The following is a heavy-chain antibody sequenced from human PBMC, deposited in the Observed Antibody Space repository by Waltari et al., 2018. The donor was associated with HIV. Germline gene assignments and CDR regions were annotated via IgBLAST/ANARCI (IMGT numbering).Heavy chain of an antibody. CDR3: ARRAYSSGWYVRYYYGMDV. CDR1: GGSFSGYY. V-gene: IGHV4-34*01. D-gene: IGHD6-19*01. CDR2: INHSGST. J-gene: IGHJ6*02. Sequence: QVQLQQWGAGLLKPSETLSLTCAVYGGSFSGYYWSWIRQPPGKGLEWIGEINHSGSTNYNPSRKSRVTISVDTSKNQFSLKLSSVTAADTAVYYCARRAYSSGWYVRYYYGMDVWGQGTTVTVSS.